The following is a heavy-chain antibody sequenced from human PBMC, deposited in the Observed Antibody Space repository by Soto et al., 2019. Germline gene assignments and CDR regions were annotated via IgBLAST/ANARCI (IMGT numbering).Heavy chain of an antibody. CDR1: GYSFTTYG. J-gene: IGHJ4*02. Sequence: QVQLVQSGAEVKKPGASVKLSCKASGYSFTTYGIHWVRQAPGQGLEWMGWTDAGNGNTRYAHKFQGRVTFSRDTSASTAYMELSSLTSEDTSVYYCARSSVPPYCSLSSCYSVDFWGQGTLVTVSS. V-gene: IGHV1-3*01. CDR3: ARSSVPPYCSLSSCYSVDF. CDR2: TDAGNGNT. D-gene: IGHD2-2*01.